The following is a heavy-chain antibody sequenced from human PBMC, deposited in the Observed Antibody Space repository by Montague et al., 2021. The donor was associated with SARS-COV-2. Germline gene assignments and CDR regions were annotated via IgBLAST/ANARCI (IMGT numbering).Heavy chain of an antibody. V-gene: IGHV4-4*07. CDR2: IYTSGST. D-gene: IGHD3-3*01. CDR3: AREGGLTIFGVGLNYYYYMDV. J-gene: IGHJ6*03. CDR1: GGSISSYY. Sequence: SETRSLTCTVSGGSISSYYWSWIRQPAGKGLEWIGRIYTSGSTNXXPSLKSRVTMSVDTSKNQFSLKLSSVTAADTAVYYCAREGGLTIFGVGLNYYYYMDVWGKGTTVTVSS.